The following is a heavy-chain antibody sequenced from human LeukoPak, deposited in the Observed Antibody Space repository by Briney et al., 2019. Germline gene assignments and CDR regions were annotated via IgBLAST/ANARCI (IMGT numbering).Heavy chain of an antibody. D-gene: IGHD1-20*01. CDR1: GFTFSSYA. CDR3: TRGLTGTTKGIDY. CDR2: IRSKAYGGTT. V-gene: IGHV3-49*04. Sequence: GGSLRLSCAASGFTFSSYAMSWVRQAPGKGLEWVGFIRSKAYGGTTEYAASVKGRFTISRDDSKSIAYLQMNSLKTEDTAAYYCTRGLTGTTKGIDYWGQGTLVTVSS. J-gene: IGHJ4*02.